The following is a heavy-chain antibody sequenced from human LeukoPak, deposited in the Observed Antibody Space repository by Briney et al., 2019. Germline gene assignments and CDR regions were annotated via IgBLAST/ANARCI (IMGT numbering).Heavy chain of an antibody. Sequence: GGSLRLSCAASGFTFRSYDMRWVRQAPSKGLEWVAVVWYDESNKYYVDSVKGRFTISRDNSKNTLYLQMNSLRVEDTALYYCAREDSSGAFDIWGQGTMVSVSS. CDR2: VWYDESNK. J-gene: IGHJ3*02. CDR3: AREDSSGAFDI. V-gene: IGHV3-33*01. CDR1: GFTFRSYD. D-gene: IGHD3-22*01.